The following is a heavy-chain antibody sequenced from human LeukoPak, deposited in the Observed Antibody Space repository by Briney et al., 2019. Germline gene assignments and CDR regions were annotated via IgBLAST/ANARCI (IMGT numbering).Heavy chain of an antibody. CDR1: GFTFSSYA. J-gene: IGHJ4*02. CDR2: ISDSGVHT. CDR3: AKDTPRRNIGSYPLLFDY. V-gene: IGHV3-23*01. D-gene: IGHD1-26*01. Sequence: GGSLRLSCAASGFTFSSYAMNWVRQAPGKGLEWVSSISDSGVHTYSADSVEGRFTVSRDNSKNTLYLQMNSLRAEDTAVYYCAKDTPRRNIGSYPLLFDYWGQGTLVTVSS.